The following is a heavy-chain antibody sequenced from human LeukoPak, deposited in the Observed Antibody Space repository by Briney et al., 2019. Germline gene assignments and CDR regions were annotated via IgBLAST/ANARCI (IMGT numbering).Heavy chain of an antibody. V-gene: IGHV1-69*05. D-gene: IGHD3-3*01. CDR3: ARGAVLRFLEWLLDAFDI. CDR2: IIPIFGTA. Sequence: ASVKVSCKASGGTFSSYAISWVRQAPGQGLEWMGGIIPIFGTANYAQKFQGRVTITTDESTSTAYMELSSLRSGDTAVYYCARGAVLRFLEWLLDAFDIWGQGTMVTVSS. CDR1: GGTFSSYA. J-gene: IGHJ3*02.